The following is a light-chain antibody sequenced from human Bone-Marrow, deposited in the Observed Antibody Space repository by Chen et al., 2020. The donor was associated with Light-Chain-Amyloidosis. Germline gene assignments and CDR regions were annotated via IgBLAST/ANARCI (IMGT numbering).Light chain of an antibody. CDR3: SSYTITNTLV. J-gene: IGLJ1*01. CDR1: SSDVGGDNH. CDR2: EVT. Sequence: SALTQPASVSGSPAQSITISCTGTSSDVGGDNHVSWYQQHPDKAPKLMIYEVTNRPSWVPDRFSGSKSDNTASLTISGLQTEDEADYFCSSYTITNTLVFGSGTRVTVL. V-gene: IGLV2-14*01.